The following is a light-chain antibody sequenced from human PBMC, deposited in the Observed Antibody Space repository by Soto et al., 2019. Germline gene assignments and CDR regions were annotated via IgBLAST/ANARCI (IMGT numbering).Light chain of an antibody. CDR2: WAS. CDR3: QQYYSIPLT. V-gene: IGKV4-1*01. Sequence: DIVMTQSPDSLAVSLGERATINCKSSQSVLYSSNNKNYLAWYQQKPGQPPKLLIYWASTRESGVPDRFSGSGSGTDFTLTISSLQAEDVEVYYCQQYYSIPLTFGGGTKVDIK. CDR1: QSVLYSSNNKNY. J-gene: IGKJ4*01.